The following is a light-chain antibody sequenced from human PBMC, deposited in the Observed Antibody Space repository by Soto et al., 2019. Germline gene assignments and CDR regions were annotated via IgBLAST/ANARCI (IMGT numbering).Light chain of an antibody. CDR1: QSVSSSY. V-gene: IGKV3-20*01. CDR2: GAS. J-gene: IGKJ5*01. Sequence: EIVLTQSPCTLSLSPGERATLSCRASQSVSSSYLAWYQQKPGQAPRLLIYGASSRATGIPARFSGSGSGTDFTLTISSLEPEDFAVYYCQLIPFGQGTRLEIK. CDR3: QLIP.